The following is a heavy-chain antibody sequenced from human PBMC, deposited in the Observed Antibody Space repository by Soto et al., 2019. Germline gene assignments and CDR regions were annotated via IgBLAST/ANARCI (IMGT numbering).Heavy chain of an antibody. CDR1: GGSISSYC. CDR2: IYYSGST. Sequence: ETLSSTCTGSGGSISSYCWSWIQQPPGKGLEWIGYIYYSGSTNYNPSLKSRVTISVATSKNQFSLKLSSVTAADTAVYYCASLTGDYSDSSGYYLGYWGQGTLVTVSS. CDR3: ASLTGDYSDSSGYYLGY. V-gene: IGHV4-59*08. J-gene: IGHJ4*02. D-gene: IGHD3-22*01.